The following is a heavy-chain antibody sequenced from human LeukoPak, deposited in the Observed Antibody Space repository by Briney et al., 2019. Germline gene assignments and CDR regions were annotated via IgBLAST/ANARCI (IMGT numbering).Heavy chain of an antibody. V-gene: IGHV4-4*07. CDR3: VGDDTGFDP. CDR1: GASISSYSC. Sequence: SETLSLTCAVSGASISSYSCWSWIRQPAGKGLEWLGRVFTSGRTDYNPSLKSRVTMSLDTSKNQFSLKLRSVTAADTAVYYCVGDDTGFDPWGQGTLVTVSS. J-gene: IGHJ5*02. CDR2: VFTSGRT.